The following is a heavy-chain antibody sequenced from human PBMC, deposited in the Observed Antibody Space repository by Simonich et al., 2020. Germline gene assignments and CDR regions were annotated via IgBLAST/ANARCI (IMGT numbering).Heavy chain of an antibody. D-gene: IGHD7-27*01. CDR1: GYTFTGYY. CDR2: VNPNSGGT. Sequence: QVQLVQSGAEVKKPGASVKVSCKASGYTFTGYYMHWVRQAPGQGLEWMGWVNPNSGGTNYAKKCQGRVTMTRDTSISTAYMELSRLRSDDTAVYYCARGRLTGDKGAFDIWGQGTMVTVSS. J-gene: IGHJ3*02. V-gene: IGHV1-2*02. CDR3: ARGRLTGDKGAFDI.